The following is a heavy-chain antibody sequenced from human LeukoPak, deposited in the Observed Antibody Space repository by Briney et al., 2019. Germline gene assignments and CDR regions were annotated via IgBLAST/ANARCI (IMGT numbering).Heavy chain of an antibody. D-gene: IGHD4-17*01. CDR2: IWYDGSKK. CDR3: ARELNGALYYYGLDV. CDR1: GFTFRSHW. V-gene: IGHV3-33*08. J-gene: IGHJ6*02. Sequence: PGGSLRLSCAASGFTFRSHWMHWVRQAPGKGLEWVAVIWYDGSKKYQTDSVKGRFTISRDNSKNTVYLQMNSLSAEDTAVYYCARELNGALYYYGLDVWGQGTTVTVSS.